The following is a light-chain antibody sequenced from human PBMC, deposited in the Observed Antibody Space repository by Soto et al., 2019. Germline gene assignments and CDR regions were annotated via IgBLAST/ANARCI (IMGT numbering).Light chain of an antibody. V-gene: IGLV1-40*01. Sequence: QAVVTQPPSVSGAPGQRVTISCIGSSSNIGAGYDVHWYQQLPGTAPKLLSYGNSNRPSGVPDRFSGSKSGTSASLAISGLQAEDEADYYCQSYDSSLSVVFGGGTKLTVL. J-gene: IGLJ2*01. CDR3: QSYDSSLSVV. CDR1: SSNIGAGYD. CDR2: GNS.